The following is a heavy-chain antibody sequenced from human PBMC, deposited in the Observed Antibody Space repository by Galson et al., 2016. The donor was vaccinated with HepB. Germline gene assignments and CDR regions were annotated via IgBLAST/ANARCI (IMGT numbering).Heavy chain of an antibody. CDR1: GFTFSNFA. Sequence: SLRLSCAASGFTFSNFAMSWVRQAPGQGLQWVATIFGRGGGTYYADSLKGRFTISRDHSKDTLYLQMNSLRPEDTAVYHCAKNEGGEVQNDNFDHWGQGTLVTVSS. CDR3: AKNEGGEVQNDNFDH. CDR2: IFGRGGGT. D-gene: IGHD1-1*01. V-gene: IGHV3-23*01. J-gene: IGHJ4*02.